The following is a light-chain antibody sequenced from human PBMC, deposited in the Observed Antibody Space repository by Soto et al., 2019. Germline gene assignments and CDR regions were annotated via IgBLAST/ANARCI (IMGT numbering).Light chain of an antibody. J-gene: IGKJ5*01. CDR1: QSISSY. Sequence: DIQMTQSPSSLSASVGDRVTITCRASQSISSYLNWYQQKPGKAPKLLIYAASSLQSGVPSRFSGSGSGTDFTITISSMQNEDFATYYCQQSYSTSITFGQGTRLEIK. V-gene: IGKV1-39*01. CDR3: QQSYSTSIT. CDR2: AAS.